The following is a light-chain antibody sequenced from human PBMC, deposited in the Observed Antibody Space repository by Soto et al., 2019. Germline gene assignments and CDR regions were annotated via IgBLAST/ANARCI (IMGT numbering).Light chain of an antibody. CDR2: GAS. V-gene: IGKV3-20*01. CDR1: QSVSSSY. CDR3: QQYGSSPRT. J-gene: IGKJ1*01. Sequence: ENVLTQSPGTLSLSPGERATLSCRASQSVSSSYLAWYQQKPGQAPRLLIYGASSRATGIPDRFSGSGSGTDFTLIINRLEPEDFAVYYWQQYGSSPRTFGQGTKVEIK.